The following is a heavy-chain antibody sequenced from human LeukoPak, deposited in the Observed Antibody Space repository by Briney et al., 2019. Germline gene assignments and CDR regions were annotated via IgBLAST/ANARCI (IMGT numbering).Heavy chain of an antibody. D-gene: IGHD2-2*01. J-gene: IGHJ5*02. CDR1: GGTFSSYA. Sequence: SVKVSCKASGGTFSSYAISWVRQAPGQGLEWMGGIIPIFGTAKYTQKFQGRVTITADKSTITAYMELSSLRSEDTGVYYCARDRDIVVVPAAQGEDWFDPWGQGTLVTVSS. CDR3: ARDRDIVVVPAAQGEDWFDP. V-gene: IGHV1-69*06. CDR2: IIPIFGTA.